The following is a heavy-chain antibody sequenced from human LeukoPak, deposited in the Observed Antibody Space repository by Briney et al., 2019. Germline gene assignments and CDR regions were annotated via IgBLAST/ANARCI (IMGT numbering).Heavy chain of an antibody. CDR2: INAGNGNT. CDR1: GYTFTAYN. Sequence: LRASVKVSCKASGYTFTAYNMHWVRQAPGQGLEWMGWINAGNGNTKYSQKFQGRVTITRDTSASTAYMELSSLRSEDTAVYYCARSGSGWLATFDYWGQGTLVTVSS. V-gene: IGHV1-3*01. D-gene: IGHD6-19*01. CDR3: ARSGSGWLATFDY. J-gene: IGHJ4*02.